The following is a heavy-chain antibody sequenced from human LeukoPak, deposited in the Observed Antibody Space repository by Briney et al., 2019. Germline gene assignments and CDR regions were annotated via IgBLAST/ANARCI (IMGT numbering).Heavy chain of an antibody. CDR1: GASFSRDY. CDR2: VNQSGST. D-gene: IGHD3-10*01. V-gene: IGHV4-34*01. CDR3: ARAGSGSHAFDI. Sequence: SETLSLTCAVYGASFSRDYWSWIRQPPGKGLEWIGEVNQSGSTKYNPSLKSRVTISVDTSKNQFSLKLSSVTAADTAVYYCARAGSGSHAFDIWGQGTMVTVSS. J-gene: IGHJ3*02.